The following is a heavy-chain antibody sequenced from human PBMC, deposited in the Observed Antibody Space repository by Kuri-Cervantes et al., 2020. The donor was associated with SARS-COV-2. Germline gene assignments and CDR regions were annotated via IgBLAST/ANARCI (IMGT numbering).Heavy chain of an antibody. D-gene: IGHD6-13*01. Sequence: SETLSLTCTVSGGSISSHYWSWIRQPAGKGLEWIGYIYTSGSTNYNPSLKSRVTISVDTSKNQFSLKLSSVTAADTAVYYCAREEAAAGTGFDYWGQGTLVTVSS. J-gene: IGHJ4*02. CDR1: GGSISSHY. V-gene: IGHV4-4*09. CDR3: AREEAAAGTGFDY. CDR2: IYTSGST.